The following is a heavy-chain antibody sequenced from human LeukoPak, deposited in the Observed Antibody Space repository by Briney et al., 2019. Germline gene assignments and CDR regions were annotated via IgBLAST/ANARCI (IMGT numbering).Heavy chain of an antibody. J-gene: IGHJ4*02. CDR2: IYSGGST. V-gene: IGHV3-53*01. CDR1: GLTVSSNY. Sequence: GGSLRLSCAASGLTVSSNYMSWVRQAPGKGLEWVSVIYSGGSTYYADSVKGRFTISRDNSKNTVYLQMNSLRVEDTAMYYCASISDLLYYFDSWGQGTLVTVSS. CDR3: ASISDLLYYFDS.